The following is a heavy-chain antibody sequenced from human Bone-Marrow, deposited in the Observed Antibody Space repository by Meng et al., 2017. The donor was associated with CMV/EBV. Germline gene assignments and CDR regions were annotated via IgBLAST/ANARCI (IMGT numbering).Heavy chain of an antibody. Sequence: GGSLRLSCAASGFTFSSYAMSWVRHTPGRGLEWVSGISWNSGTIGYADSVKGRFTISRDDAKNSLYLEMISLRPEDTALYYCAREEGYCSSTSCYRGGNWFDPWGQGTLVTVSS. V-gene: IGHV3-9*01. J-gene: IGHJ5*02. CDR2: ISWNSGTI. CDR1: GFTFSSYA. D-gene: IGHD2-2*02. CDR3: AREEGYCSSTSCYRGGNWFDP.